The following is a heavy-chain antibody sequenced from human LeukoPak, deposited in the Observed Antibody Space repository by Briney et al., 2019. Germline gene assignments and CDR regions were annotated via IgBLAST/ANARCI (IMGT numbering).Heavy chain of an antibody. CDR2: IYYSGST. D-gene: IGHD3-10*01. J-gene: IGHJ4*02. V-gene: IGHV4-59*01. CDR1: GGSISSYY. Sequence: SETLSLTCTVSGGSISSYYWSCIRQPPGKGLEWIGYIYYSGSTNYNPSLKSRVTISVDTSKNQFSLKLSSVTAADTAVYYCARGSYYYGSGSYYSRLRGYDYWGQGTLVTVSS. CDR3: ARGSYYYGSGSYYSRLRGYDY.